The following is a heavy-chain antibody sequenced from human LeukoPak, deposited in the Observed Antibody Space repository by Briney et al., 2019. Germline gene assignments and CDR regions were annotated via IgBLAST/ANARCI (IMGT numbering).Heavy chain of an antibody. CDR2: ISSSSSSYI. V-gene: IGHV3-21*01. CDR3: AKDLPYYDSSEDAFDI. CDR1: GFTFSSYS. J-gene: IGHJ3*02. D-gene: IGHD3-22*01. Sequence: GGSLRLSCAASGFTFSSYSMNWVRQAPGKGLEWVSSISSSSSSYIYYADSVKGRFTISRDNSKNTLYLQMNSLRAEDTAVYYCAKDLPYYDSSEDAFDIWGQGTMVTVPS.